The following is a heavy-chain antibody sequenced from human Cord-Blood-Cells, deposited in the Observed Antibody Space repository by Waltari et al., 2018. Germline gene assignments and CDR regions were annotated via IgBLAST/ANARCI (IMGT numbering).Heavy chain of an antibody. J-gene: IGHJ4*02. CDR1: GFTVSSNY. D-gene: IGHD3-22*01. V-gene: IGHV3-53*01. CDR3: ARETISGYYDY. Sequence: EVQLVESGGGLIQPGGSLRLSCAASGFTVSSNYMSWVRQAPGKGLEWVSVIYSGSRTYYADSVKGRFTISRDNSKNTLYLQMNSLRAEDTAVYYCARETISGYYDYWGQGTLVTVSS. CDR2: IYSGSRT.